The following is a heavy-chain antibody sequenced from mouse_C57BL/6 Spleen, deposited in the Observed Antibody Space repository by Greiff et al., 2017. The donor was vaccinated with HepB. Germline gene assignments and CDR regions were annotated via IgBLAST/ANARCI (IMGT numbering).Heavy chain of an antibody. CDR1: GYTFTSYW. V-gene: IGHV1-50*01. CDR2: IDPSDSYT. D-gene: IGHD1-1*01. CDR3: ARASVVYYGSTWDY. Sequence: QVQLQQPGAELVKPGASVKLSCKASGYTFTSYWMQWVKQRPGQGLEWIGEIDPSDSYTNYNQKFKGKATLTVDTSSSTAYMQLSSLTSEDSAVYYCARASVVYYGSTWDYWGQGTTLTVSS. J-gene: IGHJ2*01.